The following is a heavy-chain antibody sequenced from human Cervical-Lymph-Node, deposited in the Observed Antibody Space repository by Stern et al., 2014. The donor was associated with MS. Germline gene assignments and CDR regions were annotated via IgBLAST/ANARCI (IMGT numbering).Heavy chain of an antibody. CDR3: AKDRLKCLFYYGMDV. J-gene: IGHJ6*02. Sequence: DSVKGRFTISRDNSKNTLYLQMNSLRAEDTAVYYCAKDRLKCLFYYGMDVWGQGTTVTVSS. V-gene: IGHV3-30*02. D-gene: IGHD3-22*01.